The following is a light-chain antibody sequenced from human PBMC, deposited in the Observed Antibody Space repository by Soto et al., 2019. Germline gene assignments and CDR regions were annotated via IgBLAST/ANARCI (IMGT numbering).Light chain of an antibody. V-gene: IGLV1-40*01. Sequence: QSVLTQPPSVSGAPGQRVSISCTGSNSNIGAGSEVHWYQQVPGTAPKLLIYGNNNRPSGVPDRFSASKSATSASLAITGLQPEDEADYYCPSSDSSLSGSKVFGGGTQLTVL. CDR1: NSNIGAGSE. CDR2: GNN. J-gene: IGLJ2*01. CDR3: PSSDSSLSGSKV.